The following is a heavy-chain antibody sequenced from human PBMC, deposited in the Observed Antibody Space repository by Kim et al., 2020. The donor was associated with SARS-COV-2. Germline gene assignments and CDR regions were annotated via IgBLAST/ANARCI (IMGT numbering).Heavy chain of an antibody. CDR2: INAGNGNT. CDR1: GYTFTSYA. CDR3: ALQAVLWFGELQRQGMDV. D-gene: IGHD3-10*01. Sequence: ASVKVSCKASGYTFTSYAMHWVRQAPGQRLEWMGWINAGNGNTKYSQKFQGRVTITRDTSASTAYMELSSLRSEDTAVYYCALQAVLWFGELQRQGMDVWGQGTTVTVSS. V-gene: IGHV1-3*01. J-gene: IGHJ6*02.